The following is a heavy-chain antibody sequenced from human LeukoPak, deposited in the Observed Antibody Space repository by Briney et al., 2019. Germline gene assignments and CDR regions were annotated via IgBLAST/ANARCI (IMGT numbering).Heavy chain of an antibody. CDR3: ARVGPSYYYYYMDA. V-gene: IGHV3-7*01. Sequence: PGGFLRLSCSASGFTFSSSWMTWVRQAPGKGLEWVANIKQDGSEQYTADSLKGRFTISRDNDKKLVFLQMNSLRVDDTAVYYCARVGPSYYYYYMDAWGNGTTVIVSS. CDR1: GFTFSSSW. CDR2: IKQDGSEQ. J-gene: IGHJ6*03.